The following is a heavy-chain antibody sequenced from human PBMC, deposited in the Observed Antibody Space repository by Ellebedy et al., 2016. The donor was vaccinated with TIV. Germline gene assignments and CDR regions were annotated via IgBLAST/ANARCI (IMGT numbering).Heavy chain of an antibody. CDR3: ARSYDCSSTSCYKHYYYGMDV. J-gene: IGHJ6*02. CDR2: INPSGGST. CDR1: GYTFTSYY. V-gene: IGHV1-46*01. Sequence: ASVKVSXKASGYTFTSYYMHWVRQAPGQGLEWMGIINPSGGSTSYAQKFQGRVTMTRDTSTSTVYMELSSLRSEDTAVYYCARSYDCSSTSCYKHYYYGMDVWGQGTTVTVSS. D-gene: IGHD2-2*02.